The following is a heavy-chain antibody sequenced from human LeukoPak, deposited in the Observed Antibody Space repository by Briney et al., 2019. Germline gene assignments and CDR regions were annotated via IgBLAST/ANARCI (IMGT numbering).Heavy chain of an antibody. CDR1: GDSISSGAYS. J-gene: IGHJ5*02. CDR3: ARELWFANAPGSWLDP. D-gene: IGHD2-21*01. V-gene: IGHV4-30-2*01. CDR2: IFHSGST. Sequence: SETLSLTCVVSGDSISSGAYSWSWIRQPPGKGLEWIGYIFHSGSTFYNPSLKSRVTTSVDNSKNQFSPRLSSVTAADTAVYYCARELWFANAPGSWLDPWGQGTLVTVSS.